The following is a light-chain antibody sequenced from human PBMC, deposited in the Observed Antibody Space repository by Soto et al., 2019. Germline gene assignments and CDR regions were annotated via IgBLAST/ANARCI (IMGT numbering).Light chain of an antibody. Sequence: DIQMTQSPSTLSASVGDRVTITCRASQSISTWLAWYQQKPGKAPKLLIYKASSLESGVPSRFSGSGSGTEFTLSINSLQPDDFATYYCQQYKSYSAFGQGTKVEIK. CDR1: QSISTW. J-gene: IGKJ1*01. V-gene: IGKV1-5*03. CDR2: KAS. CDR3: QQYKSYSA.